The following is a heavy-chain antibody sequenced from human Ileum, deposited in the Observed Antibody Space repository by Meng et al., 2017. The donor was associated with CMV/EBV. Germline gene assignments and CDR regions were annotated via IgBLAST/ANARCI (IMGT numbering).Heavy chain of an antibody. CDR2: IFRTGTT. J-gene: IGHJ5*02. V-gene: IGHV4-38-2*02. CDR1: GDSVSNGDY. CDR3: TRGPRQAATSVGP. D-gene: IGHD2-15*01. Sequence: SETLSLTCTVSGDSVSNGDYWDWIRQPPGKEPEFIGSIFRTGTTFVNPSLETRVSLSVDTSKNQFSLRLTSVTAADTAVYYCTRGPRQAATSVGPWGQGILVTVSS.